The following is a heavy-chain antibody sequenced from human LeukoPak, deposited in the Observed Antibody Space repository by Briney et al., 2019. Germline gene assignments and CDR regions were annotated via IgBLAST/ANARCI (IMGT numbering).Heavy chain of an antibody. J-gene: IGHJ4*02. CDR2: ISGSGGST. CDR3: ARDLRTGYTYGYPLDF. Sequence: GGSLRLSCAASGFTFSSYAMSWVRQAPGKGLEWVSAISGSGGSTYYADSVKGRFTISRDNSKNTLYLQMNSLRAEDTAFYYCARDLRTGYTYGYPLDFWGQGTLLTVSS. V-gene: IGHV3-23*01. CDR1: GFTFSSYA. D-gene: IGHD5-18*01.